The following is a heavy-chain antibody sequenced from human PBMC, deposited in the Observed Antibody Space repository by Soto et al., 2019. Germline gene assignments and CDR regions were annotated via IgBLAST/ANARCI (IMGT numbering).Heavy chain of an antibody. Sequence: PXDSLTISRKGSGYSFAGYLLTLVRQKPGKGLEWMGRIDPSDSQTYYSPSFRGHVTISVTKSITTVFLQWSSLRASDTAMYYCARQIYDSDTGPNFQYYFDSWGQGTPVTVSS. CDR3: ARQIYDSDTGPNFQYYFDS. CDR1: GYSFAGYL. D-gene: IGHD5-12*01. J-gene: IGHJ4*02. V-gene: IGHV5-10-1*01. CDR2: IDPSDSQT.